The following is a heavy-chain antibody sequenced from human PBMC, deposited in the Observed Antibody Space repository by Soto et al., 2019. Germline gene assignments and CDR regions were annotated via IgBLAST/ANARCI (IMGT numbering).Heavy chain of an antibody. Sequence: EVQLVESGGGLVKPGGSLRLSCAASGFTFSSYSMNWVRQAPGTGLEWVSSISSSSSYIYYADSVKGRFTISRDNAKNSLYLQMNSLRAEDTAVYYCATHSGYDHYFDYWGQGTLVTVSS. CDR1: GFTFSSYS. CDR2: ISSSSSYI. CDR3: ATHSGYDHYFDY. D-gene: IGHD5-12*01. J-gene: IGHJ4*02. V-gene: IGHV3-21*01.